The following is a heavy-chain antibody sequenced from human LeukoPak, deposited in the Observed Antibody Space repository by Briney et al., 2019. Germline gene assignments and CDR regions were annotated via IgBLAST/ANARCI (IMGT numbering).Heavy chain of an antibody. CDR2: ISNDGTKT. CDR1: GFTFNTYA. V-gene: IGHV3-30*18. CDR3: AKGEGGSSSWYDFYDFGMDV. Sequence: PGGSLRLSCAASGFTFNTYAMHWVRQAPGKGLEWVAVISNDGTKTCSADSVKGRFTISRDNSKRTLYLQMNTVRTEDMAVYYCAKGEGGSSSWYDFYDFGMDVWGKGTTVTVSP. D-gene: IGHD6-13*01. J-gene: IGHJ6*04.